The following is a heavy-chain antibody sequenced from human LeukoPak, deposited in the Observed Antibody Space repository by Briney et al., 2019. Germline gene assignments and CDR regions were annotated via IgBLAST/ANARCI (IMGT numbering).Heavy chain of an antibody. CDR3: ATSLEMATSYYYYYMDV. J-gene: IGHJ6*03. CDR1: GFTFTTYW. V-gene: IGHV3-7*01. D-gene: IGHD5-24*01. CDR2: IKQDGSKK. Sequence: PGESLRLSCAASGFTFTTYWLGWVRQPPGKGLEWVANIKQDGSKKYYVDSVKGRFTISRDNAKNSLYLQMNSLRAEDTAVYYCATSLEMATSYYYYYMDVWGKGTTVTVSS.